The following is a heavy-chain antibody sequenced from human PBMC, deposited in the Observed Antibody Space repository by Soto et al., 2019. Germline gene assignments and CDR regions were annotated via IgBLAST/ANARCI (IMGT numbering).Heavy chain of an antibody. D-gene: IGHD3-3*01. CDR1: GDSIRGSGCY. CDR2: IYYSGST. J-gene: IGHJ5*02. V-gene: IGHV4-39*01. CDR3: ATYYDFWSGYGGFDP. Sequence: SETQSLTCTVSGDSIRGSGCYWSWIRQPPGKGLEWIGSIYYSGSTYYNPSLKSRVTISVDTSKNQFSLKLSSVTAADTAVYYCATYYDFWSGYGGFDPWGQGTLVTVSS.